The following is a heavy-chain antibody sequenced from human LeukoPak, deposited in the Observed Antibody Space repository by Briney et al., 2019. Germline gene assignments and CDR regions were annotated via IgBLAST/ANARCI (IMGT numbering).Heavy chain of an antibody. CDR3: AKELYYQGSGVLFDP. CDR2: IYHTGSP. D-gene: IGHD3-10*01. J-gene: IGHJ5*02. Sequence: PSETLSLTCTVSGGSLSSHYWSWIRQPPGKGLEGIGYIYHTGSPKYNPSLRSRVTISVDTSKNQISLKLSSVTAADTAVYYCAKELYYQGSGVLFDPWGQGTQVTVSS. V-gene: IGHV4-59*11. CDR1: GGSLSSHY.